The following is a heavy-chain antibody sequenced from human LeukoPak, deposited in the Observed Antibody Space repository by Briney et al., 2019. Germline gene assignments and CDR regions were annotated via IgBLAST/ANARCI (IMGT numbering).Heavy chain of an antibody. CDR2: IWYDGSNK. D-gene: IGHD3-3*01. J-gene: IGHJ4*02. CDR3: ARDRSYDFWSGYSTPDY. Sequence: QAGGSLRLSCAASGFTFSSYGMPWVRQAPGKGLEWVAVIWYDGSNKYYADSVKGRFTISRDNSKNTLDLQMNSLRAEDTAVYYCARDRSYDFWSGYSTPDYWGQGTRVTVSS. CDR1: GFTFSSYG. V-gene: IGHV3-33*01.